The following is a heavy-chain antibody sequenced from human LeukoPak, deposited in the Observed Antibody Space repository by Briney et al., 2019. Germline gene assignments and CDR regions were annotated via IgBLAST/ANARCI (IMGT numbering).Heavy chain of an antibody. Sequence: SETLSLTCTVSGGSITGYYWNWIRQPAGQGLEWLGRVYSSGVGNYNPSLTSRVTMSVDTSKSQFSLKLTSLTAADTAVYYCAREEFLHEIDSSGYFVYWGQGTLVTVSS. D-gene: IGHD3-22*01. CDR3: AREEFLHEIDSSGYFVY. CDR1: GGSITGYY. V-gene: IGHV4-4*07. J-gene: IGHJ4*02. CDR2: VYSSGVG.